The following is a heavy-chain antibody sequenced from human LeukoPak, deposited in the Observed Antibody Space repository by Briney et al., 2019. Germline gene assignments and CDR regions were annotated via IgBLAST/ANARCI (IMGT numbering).Heavy chain of an antibody. CDR3: ARKGYDYVWGSYRDWYFDL. Sequence: SVKVSCKASGYTFTGYYMHWVRQAPGQGLEWMGGIIPIFGTANYAQKFQGRVTITADESTSTAYMELSSLRSEDTAVYYCARKGYDYVWGSYRDWYFDLWGRGTLVTVSS. J-gene: IGHJ2*01. CDR1: GYTFTGYY. D-gene: IGHD3-16*02. V-gene: IGHV1-69*13. CDR2: IIPIFGTA.